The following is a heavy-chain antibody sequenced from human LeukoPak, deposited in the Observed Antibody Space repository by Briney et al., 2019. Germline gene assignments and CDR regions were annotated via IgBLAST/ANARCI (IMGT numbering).Heavy chain of an antibody. CDR3: ARAPLGPGFYYESTGYYYFDC. CDR2: IIPMFGTP. J-gene: IGHJ4*02. CDR1: GGTSTTYA. D-gene: IGHD3-22*01. Sequence: SVKVSCKASGGTSTTYAINWVRQAPGQGPEWMGGIIPMFGTPHYAQKFQGRVTIIADESMGTAYMDLSSLRSNDTAVYFCARAPLGPGFYYESTGYYYFDCWGQGSLVTVSS. V-gene: IGHV1-69*13.